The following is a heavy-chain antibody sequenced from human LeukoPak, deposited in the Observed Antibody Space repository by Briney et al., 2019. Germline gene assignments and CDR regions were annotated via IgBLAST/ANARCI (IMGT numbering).Heavy chain of an antibody. CDR1: GFTFSSYS. CDR2: INISTSSI. CDR3: AKEVFHGSGRRFDS. V-gene: IGHV3-48*01. D-gene: IGHD3-10*01. Sequence: GGSLRLSCGGSGFTFSSYSMSWVRQAPGKGREGVSYINISTSSINYADSVKGRFTISRDNANNSLYLQLNSLRAEDTAVYYCAKEVFHGSGRRFDSWGQGTLVTVSS. J-gene: IGHJ4*02.